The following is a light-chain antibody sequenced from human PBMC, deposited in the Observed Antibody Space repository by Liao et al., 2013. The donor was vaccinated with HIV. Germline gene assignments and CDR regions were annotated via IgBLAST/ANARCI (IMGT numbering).Light chain of an antibody. CDR3: QAWDSSTWV. J-gene: IGLJ3*02. CDR1: KLGDKY. V-gene: IGLV3-1*01. Sequence: SYELTQPPAVSVSPGQTASITCSGDKLGDKYACWYQQKPGQAPVLVIYSDSERPSGIPERFSGSNSGNTATLTISGTQAMDEADYYCQAWDSSTWVFGGGTKLTVL. CDR2: SDS.